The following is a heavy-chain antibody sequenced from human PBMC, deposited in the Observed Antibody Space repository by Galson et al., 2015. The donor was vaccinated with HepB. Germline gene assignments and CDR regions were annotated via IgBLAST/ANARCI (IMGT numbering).Heavy chain of an antibody. D-gene: IGHD4/OR15-4a*01. CDR1: GYTFNING. CDR2: ISSNGGNT. CDR3: ARDRDYRFDF. Sequence: SVKVSCKASGYTFNINGISWVRQTPGQGLEWLGWISSNGGNTKYAQKYQGRITLTRDTSASTAYLELRSLRSDDTAMYYCARDRDYRFDFWGQGTLVTVSS. J-gene: IGHJ4*02. V-gene: IGHV1-18*01.